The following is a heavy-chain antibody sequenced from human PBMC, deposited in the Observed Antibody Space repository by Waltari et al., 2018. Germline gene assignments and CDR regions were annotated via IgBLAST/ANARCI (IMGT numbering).Heavy chain of an antibody. V-gene: IGHV3-48*01. CDR3: AREVVLYYYGMDV. Sequence: EVQLVESGGGLVQPGGSLRLSCAASGFTFSSYSMNWVRQAPGKGLEWVSYISSSSSTIYYADSVKGRFTISRDNAKNSLYLQMNSLRAEDTAVYYCAREVVLYYYGMDVWGQGTTVTVSS. CDR1: GFTFSSYS. CDR2: ISSSSSTI. J-gene: IGHJ6*02.